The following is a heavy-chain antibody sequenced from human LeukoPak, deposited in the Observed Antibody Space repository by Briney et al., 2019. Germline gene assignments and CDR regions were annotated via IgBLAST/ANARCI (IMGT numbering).Heavy chain of an antibody. CDR3: ARWSSSWESFDY. Sequence: ASVKVSCKASGYTFTSYAMHWVRQAPGQGLEWMGWITPSGGTNYPQKFQGRVTTTSDTSISAACMELYRLRSDDTAVYYCARWSSSWESFDYWGQGTLVTVSS. CDR2: ITPSGGT. CDR1: GYTFTSYA. V-gene: IGHV1-2*02. J-gene: IGHJ4*02. D-gene: IGHD6-13*01.